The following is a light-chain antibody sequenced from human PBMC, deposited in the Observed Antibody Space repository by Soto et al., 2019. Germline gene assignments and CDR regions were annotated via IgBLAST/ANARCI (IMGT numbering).Light chain of an antibody. CDR1: QSVSNN. V-gene: IGKV3-15*01. CDR2: GAS. Sequence: EIVMTQSPGTLSASPGERATLSCRASQSVSNNLVWYQQKPGQAPRLLIYGASARATGIPARFSGSGSGTEFTLTISSLQSEDFAVYYCQQYKNWPRTFGQGTKV. CDR3: QQYKNWPRT. J-gene: IGKJ1*01.